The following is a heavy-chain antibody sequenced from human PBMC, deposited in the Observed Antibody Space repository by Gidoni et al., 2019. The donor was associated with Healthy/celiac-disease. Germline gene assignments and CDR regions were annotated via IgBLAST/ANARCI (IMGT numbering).Heavy chain of an antibody. D-gene: IGHD2-15*01. Sequence: QMQLVQSGPEVKKPGTSVKVSCKASGFTFTSSAVQWVRQARGQRLEWIGWIVVGSGNTNYAQKFQERVTITRDMSTSTAYMELSSLRSEDTAVYYCAADRGGSGRMDVWGQGTTVTVSS. CDR1: GFTFTSSA. CDR2: IVVGSGNT. CDR3: AADRGGSGRMDV. V-gene: IGHV1-58*01. J-gene: IGHJ6*02.